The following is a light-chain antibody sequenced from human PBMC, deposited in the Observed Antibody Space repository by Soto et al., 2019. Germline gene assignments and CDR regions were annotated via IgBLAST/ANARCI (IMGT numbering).Light chain of an antibody. CDR2: DVS. J-gene: IGLJ2*01. V-gene: IGLV2-14*01. Sequence: QSALTQPASVSGSPGQSITISCTGTSSDVGGYNYVSWYQQHPSKAPKLMIYDVSNRPSGVSNRFSGSKSGNTASLTISGRQAEDEADYYCSSYTGSSTPVVFGGGTKLTVL. CDR3: SSYTGSSTPVV. CDR1: SSDVGGYNY.